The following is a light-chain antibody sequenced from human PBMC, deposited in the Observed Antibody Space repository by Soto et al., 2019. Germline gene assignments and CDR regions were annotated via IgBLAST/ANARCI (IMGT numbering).Light chain of an antibody. Sequence: EVVMTQSPATLSLSPGDRATVSCRASQGIGSNLAWYQQKPGQAPRLLIYGASTRAAGVPAMFSGSGSGTEFTLTISSLQSEDFALYYCQQYSDWPPVTFGGVTKVEIK. V-gene: IGKV3-15*01. CDR1: QGIGSN. CDR2: GAS. CDR3: QQYSDWPPVT. J-gene: IGKJ4*01.